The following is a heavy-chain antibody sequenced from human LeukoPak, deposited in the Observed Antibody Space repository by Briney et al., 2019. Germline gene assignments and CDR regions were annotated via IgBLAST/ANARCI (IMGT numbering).Heavy chain of an antibody. CDR2: INHSGST. V-gene: IGHV4-34*01. CDR3: ARGSSAYYDFWSGYYLYYFDY. J-gene: IGHJ4*02. CDR1: GGSFSGYY. D-gene: IGHD3-3*01. Sequence: SETLSLTCAVYGGSFSGYYWSWIRQPPGKGLEWVGEINHSGSTNYNTSLKSRVTISVDTSKNQFSLKLSSVTAADTAVYYCARGSSAYYDFWSGYYLYYFDYWGQGTLVTVSS.